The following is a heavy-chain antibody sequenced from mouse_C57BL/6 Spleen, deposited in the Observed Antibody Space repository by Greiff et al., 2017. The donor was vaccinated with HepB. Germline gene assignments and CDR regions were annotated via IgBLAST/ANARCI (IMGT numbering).Heavy chain of an antibody. CDR2: ISYDGSN. V-gene: IGHV3-6*01. CDR1: GYSITSGYY. J-gene: IGHJ3*01. Sequence: VQLKESGPGLVKPSQSLSLTCSVTGYSITSGYYWNWIRQFPGNKLEWMGYISYDGSNNYNPSLKNRISITRDTSKNQFFLKLNSVTTEDTATYYCARALYYDYEAWFAYWGQGTLVTVSA. D-gene: IGHD2-4*01. CDR3: ARALYYDYEAWFAY.